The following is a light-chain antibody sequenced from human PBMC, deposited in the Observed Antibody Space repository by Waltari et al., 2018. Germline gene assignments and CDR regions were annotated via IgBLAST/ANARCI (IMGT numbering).Light chain of an antibody. CDR3: QQYYSNPWT. CDR2: WAS. CDR1: QSVLSSSNNKNY. Sequence: DIVMTQPPDSLAVSLGERATINCRSSQSVLSSSNNKNYLAWYQQKPGQPPKLLIYWASTRESGVPDRFSGSGSGTDFTLTISSLQAEDVAVYYCQQYYSNPWTFGQGTKVQI. V-gene: IGKV4-1*01. J-gene: IGKJ1*01.